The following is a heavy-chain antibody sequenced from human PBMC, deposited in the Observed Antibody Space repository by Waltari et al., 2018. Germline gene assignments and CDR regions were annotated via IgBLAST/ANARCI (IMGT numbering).Heavy chain of an antibody. CDR2: MVGSGFI. J-gene: IGHJ6*04. D-gene: IGHD6-13*01. V-gene: IGHV3-23*01. CDR1: GFSFSTYT. CDR3: AKDEGSRIAPTFGMDV. Sequence: QMLESGGGLMQSGGSLRLSCEASGFSFSTYTVNWVRQAPGMGLGWVACMVGSGFIHYGDSVKGRVIISRDTSKNTVYLEMFRLRVEDTAKYFCAKDEGSRIAPTFGMDVWGEGTTVIVSS.